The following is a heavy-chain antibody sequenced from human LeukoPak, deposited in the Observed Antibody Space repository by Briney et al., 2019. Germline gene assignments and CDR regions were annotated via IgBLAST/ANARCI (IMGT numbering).Heavy chain of an antibody. Sequence: ASVKVSCKASGYTFTSYGISWVRQAPGQGLEWMGWISAYNGNTNYAQKLQGRVAMTTDTSTSTAYMELRSLRSDDTAVYYCAIGEIVVVGNYYFDYWGQGTLVTVSS. D-gene: IGHD3-22*01. CDR1: GYTFTSYG. V-gene: IGHV1-18*01. J-gene: IGHJ4*02. CDR3: AIGEIVVVGNYYFDY. CDR2: ISAYNGNT.